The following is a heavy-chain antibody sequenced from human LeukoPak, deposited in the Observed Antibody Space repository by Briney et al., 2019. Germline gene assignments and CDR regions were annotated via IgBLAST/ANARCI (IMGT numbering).Heavy chain of an antibody. Sequence: SETLSLTCTISGYAIISGGFSWNWIRQPPGKGLEWIGCIYDRGPAHYNPSLKSRFTISVDRPKNQFFLNVTSLTAADTAVYYCARSRQASGLFSSWGQGTLVVVSS. CDR2: IYDRGPA. V-gene: IGHV4-30-2*01. CDR3: ARSRQASGLFSS. CDR1: GYAIISGGFS. J-gene: IGHJ5*02. D-gene: IGHD3-10*01.